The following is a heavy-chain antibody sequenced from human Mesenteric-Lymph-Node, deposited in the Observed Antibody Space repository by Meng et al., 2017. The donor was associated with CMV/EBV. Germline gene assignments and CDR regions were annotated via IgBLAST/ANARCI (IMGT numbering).Heavy chain of an antibody. V-gene: IGHV3-30*02. CDR2: IDENNE. CDR3: AKHIYYAFLIDRDAFDV. Sequence: GGSLRLSCAASGFTFSSFGMHWVRQSPGKGLEWVASIDENNEYYADSVRGRFTISRDHSKNTVYLQMNSLRVEDTAIYHCAKHIYYAFLIDRDAFDVWGQGTVVTVSS. CDR1: GFTFSSFG. J-gene: IGHJ3*01. D-gene: IGHD3-9*01.